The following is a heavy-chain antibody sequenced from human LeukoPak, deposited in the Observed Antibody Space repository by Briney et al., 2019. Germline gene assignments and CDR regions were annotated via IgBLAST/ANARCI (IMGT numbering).Heavy chain of an antibody. V-gene: IGHV1-46*01. CDR2: INPSGGST. D-gene: IGHD3-10*01. CDR3: ARDRGELLWFGELFVEFGPPSGWFDP. J-gene: IGHJ5*02. CDR1: GYTFTSYY. Sequence: GASVKVSCKASGYTFTSYYMHWVRQAPGQGLEWMGIINPSGGSTSYAQKFQGRVTMTRDTSTSTVYMELSSLRSEDTAVYYCARDRGELLWFGELFVEFGPPSGWFDPWGQGTLVTVSS.